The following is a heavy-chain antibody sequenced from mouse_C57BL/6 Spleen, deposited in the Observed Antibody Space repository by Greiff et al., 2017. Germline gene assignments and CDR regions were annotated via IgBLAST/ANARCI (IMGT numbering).Heavy chain of an antibody. CDR3: ARGDYERYYFDD. D-gene: IGHD2-4*01. Sequence: QVQLQQSGAELAKPGASVKLSCKASGYTFTSYWMHWVQQRPGQGLEWIGYITPSSGYTKYNQKFKDKATLTADKSSSTAYMQLSSLTYEDSAVYYCARGDYERYYFDDWGQGTTLTVSS. V-gene: IGHV1-7*01. CDR2: ITPSSGYT. J-gene: IGHJ2*01. CDR1: GYTFTSYW.